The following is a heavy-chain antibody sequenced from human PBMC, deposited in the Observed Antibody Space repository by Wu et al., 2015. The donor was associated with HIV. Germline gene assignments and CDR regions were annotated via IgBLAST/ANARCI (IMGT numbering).Heavy chain of an antibody. V-gene: IGHV1-69*14. CDR2: IVPLFGTT. D-gene: IGHD5-18*01. CDR3: ATSGGYRFRVNYYYYYMDV. CDR1: GGTFTDYA. J-gene: IGHJ6*03. Sequence: QVQLVQSGAEVKKPGSSVKVSCKASGGTFTDYAISWVRQAPGQGLEWMGGIVPLFGTTNYAQKFQGRVTITADIFTSTAYMELSSLRSEDTALYYCATSGGYRFRVNYYYYYMDVWGRGTTVTVSS.